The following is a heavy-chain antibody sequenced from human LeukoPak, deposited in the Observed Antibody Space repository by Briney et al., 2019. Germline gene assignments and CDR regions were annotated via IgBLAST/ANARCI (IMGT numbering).Heavy chain of an antibody. J-gene: IGHJ4*02. Sequence: GGSLRLSCAASGFTLSRYAMHWVRQAPGKGLEYVSAISSNGGSTYYANSVKGRFTISRDNFKNMLYLQMGSLGAEDMAVYYCARSYDSSGYYTTYYLDSWGQGTLVTVSS. CDR1: GFTLSRYA. CDR3: ARSYDSSGYYTTYYLDS. CDR2: ISSNGGST. V-gene: IGHV3-64*01. D-gene: IGHD3-22*01.